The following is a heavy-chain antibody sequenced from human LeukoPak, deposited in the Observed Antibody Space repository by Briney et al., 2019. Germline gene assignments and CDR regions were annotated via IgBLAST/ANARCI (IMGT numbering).Heavy chain of an antibody. CDR3: AREVQHEVWSFYFDF. CDR1: GFTFSSYW. CDR2: IKQDGSEK. D-gene: IGHD3-10*01. Sequence: PGGSLRLSCAASGFTFSSYWLSWVRQAPGKGLEWVANIKQDGSEKYYVDSVKGRFTISRDNAKNSLFLQMNSLRAEDTAVYYCAREVQHEVWSFYFDFWGQGTLVTVSS. J-gene: IGHJ4*02. V-gene: IGHV3-7*01.